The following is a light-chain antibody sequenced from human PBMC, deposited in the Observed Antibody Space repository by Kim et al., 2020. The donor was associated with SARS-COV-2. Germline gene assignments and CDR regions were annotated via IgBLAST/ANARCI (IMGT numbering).Light chain of an antibody. CDR1: KDISKY. CDR2: AAS. V-gene: IGKV1-27*01. J-gene: IGKJ1*01. Sequence: ASVGDRVTITCRASKDISKYLAWFQLKPGKAPKLLIYAASALQPGVPSRFSGSGSGTDFTLTVTSLQPEDVATYYCQKCDSAPWTFGQGTKVDIK. CDR3: QKCDSAPWT.